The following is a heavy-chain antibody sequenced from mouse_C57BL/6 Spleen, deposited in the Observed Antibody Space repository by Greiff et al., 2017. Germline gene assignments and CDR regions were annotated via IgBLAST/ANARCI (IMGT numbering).Heavy chain of an antibody. CDR1: GYAFTNYL. CDR2: INPGSGGT. CDR3: ARSSGTWFAY. Sequence: VKLQQSGAELVRPGTSVKVSCKASGYAFTNYLIEWVKQRPGQGLEWIGVINPGSGGTNYNEKFKGKATLTADKSSSTAYMQLSSLTSEDSAVYFCARSSGTWFAYWGQGTLVTVSA. D-gene: IGHD4-1*01. J-gene: IGHJ3*01. V-gene: IGHV1-54*01.